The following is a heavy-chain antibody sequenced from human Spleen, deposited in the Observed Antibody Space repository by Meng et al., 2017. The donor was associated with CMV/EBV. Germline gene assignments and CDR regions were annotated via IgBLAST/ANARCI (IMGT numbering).Heavy chain of an antibody. V-gene: IGHV3-48*04. CDR2: ISSSSSTI. CDR1: GFSFSGHW. D-gene: IGHD2-2*03. CDR3: ARETGYCSSTRCSRPPMDV. J-gene: IGHJ6*02. Sequence: GESLKISCAASGFSFSGHWMHWVRQAPGKGLEWVSYISSSSSTIYYADSVKGRFTISRDNAKNSLYLQMNSLRAEDTAVYYCARETGYCSSTRCSRPPMDVWGQGTTVTVSS.